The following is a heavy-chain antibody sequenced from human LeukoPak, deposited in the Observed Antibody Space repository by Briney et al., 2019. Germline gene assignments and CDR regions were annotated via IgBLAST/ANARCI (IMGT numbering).Heavy chain of an antibody. CDR2: INHSGST. D-gene: IGHD1-26*01. CDR3: ARLSYAPGYYGMDV. J-gene: IGHJ6*02. CDR1: GGSFSGYY. Sequence: SETLSLTCAVYGGSFSGYYWSWIRQPPGKGLEWIGEINHSGSTNYNPSLKSRVTISVDTSKNQFSLKLSSVTAADTAVYYCARLSYAPGYYGMDVWGQGTTVTVSS. V-gene: IGHV4-34*01.